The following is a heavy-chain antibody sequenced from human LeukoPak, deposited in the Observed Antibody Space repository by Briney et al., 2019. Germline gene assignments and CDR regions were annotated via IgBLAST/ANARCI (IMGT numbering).Heavy chain of an antibody. CDR3: ARLRAGPNWFDP. CDR2: ISYDGSNK. D-gene: IGHD6-19*01. CDR1: GFTFSSYA. Sequence: GRSLRLSCAASGFTFSSYAMHWVRQAPGKGLEWVAVISYDGSNKYYADSVKGRFTISGDNSKNTLYLQMNSLRAKDTAVYYCARLRAGPNWFDPWGQGTLVTVSS. J-gene: IGHJ5*02. V-gene: IGHV3-30*04.